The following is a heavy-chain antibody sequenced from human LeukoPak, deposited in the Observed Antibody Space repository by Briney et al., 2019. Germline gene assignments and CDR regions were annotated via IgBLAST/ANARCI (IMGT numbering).Heavy chain of an antibody. V-gene: IGHV4-34*01. Sequence: SETLSLTCAAYGGPFSNYYWSWIRQPPGKDLEWIGDIYHTGSTTYSPSLKSRVIISVDTSKKQFSLSLTSVTAADTAVYYCARDSCSGGSCYFHVSIYNWFDPWGQGTLVTVSS. CDR2: IYHTGST. CDR3: ARDSCSGGSCYFHVSIYNWFDP. J-gene: IGHJ5*02. CDR1: GGPFSNYY. D-gene: IGHD2-15*01.